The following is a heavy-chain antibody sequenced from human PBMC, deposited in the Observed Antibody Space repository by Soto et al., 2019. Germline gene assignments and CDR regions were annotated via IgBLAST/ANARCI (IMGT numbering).Heavy chain of an antibody. J-gene: IGHJ4*02. Sequence: EVQVLESGGGLVQPGGSLRVSCEASGFTFSSSAMSWVRQAPGKGLEWVSAISGSGNSTYYGDSVKGRFTISRDNYKNTLYLQMNSLRAEDTALYYCAKGGGWEYQFPLDYWGQGTLVTVSS. CDR3: AKGGGWEYQFPLDY. CDR1: GFTFSSSA. D-gene: IGHD1-26*01. V-gene: IGHV3-23*01. CDR2: ISGSGNST.